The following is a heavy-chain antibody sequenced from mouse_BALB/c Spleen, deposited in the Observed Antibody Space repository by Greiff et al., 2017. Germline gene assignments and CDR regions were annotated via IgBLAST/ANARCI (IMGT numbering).Heavy chain of an antibody. D-gene: IGHD2-10*02. J-gene: IGHJ4*01. CDR1: GYTFTSDW. CDR2: INPSTGYT. CDR3: ARYRYGTDCMDY. Sequence: QVQLQQSGAELAKPGASVKLSCTASGYTFTSDWMCWVNPRPGQGLEWIGYINPSTGYTEYNQKFKDKATLTADTSTSPAYMQLNSLTSEDSAVYYCARYRYGTDCMDYWGQGTSVTVSS. V-gene: IGHV1-7*01.